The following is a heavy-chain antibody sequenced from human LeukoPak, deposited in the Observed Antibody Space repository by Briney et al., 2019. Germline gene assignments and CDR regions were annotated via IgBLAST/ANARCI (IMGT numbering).Heavy chain of an antibody. CDR3: ARDRIAAAGTVWFDP. J-gene: IGHJ5*02. D-gene: IGHD6-13*01. CDR1: GGSISSYY. V-gene: IGHV4-4*07. CDR2: IYTSGST. Sequence: SETLSLTCTASGGSISSYYWSWIRQPAGKGLEWIGRIYTSGSTNYNPSLKSRVTMSVDTSKNQFSLKLSSVTAADTAVYYCARDRIAAAGTVWFDPWGQGTLVTVSS.